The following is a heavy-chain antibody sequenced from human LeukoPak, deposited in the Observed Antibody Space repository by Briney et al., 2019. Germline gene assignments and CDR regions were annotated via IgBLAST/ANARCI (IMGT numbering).Heavy chain of an antibody. Sequence: GGSLRLSCAASGFTFSSYGMSWVRQAPGKGLEWVSAISGNGGSTYYADSVKGRFTISRDNSKNTLYLHVSSLRAGDTAVYDCASRPDCSSSTCLYYFDYWGQGTLVTVSS. D-gene: IGHD2-2*01. CDR1: GFTFSSYG. V-gene: IGHV3-23*01. CDR3: ASRPDCSSSTCLYYFDY. CDR2: ISGNGGST. J-gene: IGHJ4*02.